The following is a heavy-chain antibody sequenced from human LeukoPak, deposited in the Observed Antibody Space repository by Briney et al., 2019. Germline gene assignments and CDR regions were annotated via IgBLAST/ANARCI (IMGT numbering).Heavy chain of an antibody. D-gene: IGHD5-18*01. CDR3: ARGTAEGYTYGRYYFDY. CDR2: INPNSGGT. CDR1: GYTFNGYY. Sequence: ASVKVSCKASGYTFNGYYMHWVRQAPGQGLEWMGWINPNSGGTDYAQKFQGRVTMTRDTSITTAYMELRRLRSDDTAVYYCARGTAEGYTYGRYYFDYWGQGTLVTVSS. J-gene: IGHJ4*02. V-gene: IGHV1-2*02.